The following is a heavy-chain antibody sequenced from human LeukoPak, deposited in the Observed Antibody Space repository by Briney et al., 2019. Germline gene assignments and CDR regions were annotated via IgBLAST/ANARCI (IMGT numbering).Heavy chain of an antibody. CDR2: TGGSDDST. V-gene: IGHV3-23*01. CDR1: GVTFNTYA. D-gene: IGHD4-17*01. CDR3: AKGRNEDGDAALNY. Sequence: PGGSLRLSCAASGVTFNTYAMSWVRQAPGKGLEWVAVTGGSDDSTHYADSVKGRFTISRDNSKNTLYLQMNSLRAEDTAAYHCAKGRNEDGDAALNYWGQGTLVTVSS. J-gene: IGHJ4*02.